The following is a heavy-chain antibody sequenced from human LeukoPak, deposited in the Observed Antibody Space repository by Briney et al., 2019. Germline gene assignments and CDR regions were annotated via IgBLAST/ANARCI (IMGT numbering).Heavy chain of an antibody. D-gene: IGHD1-1*01. CDR3: ATELRHQDY. J-gene: IGHJ4*02. Sequence: GASVKVSCKASTYTFGNYDINWVRQATGQGLEWMGYMNPNSGNTGYAQKFQGRVTMTSDTSISTAYMELSSLSSEDTAIYYCATELRHQDYWGQGTLVTVSS. CDR1: TYTFGNYD. V-gene: IGHV1-8*01. CDR2: MNPNSGNT.